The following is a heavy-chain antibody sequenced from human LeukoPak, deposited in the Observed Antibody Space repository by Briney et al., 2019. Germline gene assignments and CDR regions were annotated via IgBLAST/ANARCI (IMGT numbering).Heavy chain of an antibody. CDR2: ISGSGGST. D-gene: IGHD3-10*01. V-gene: IGHV3-23*01. CDR1: GFTFSSYA. J-gene: IGHJ3*02. Sequence: GGSLRLSCAASGFTFSSYAMSWVRQAPGKGLEWVSAISGSGGSTYYADSVKGRFTISRDNSKNTLYLQMNSLRAEDTAVYYCAKPRRGNGSTKGGAFDIWGQGTIVTVSS. CDR3: AKPRRGNGSTKGGAFDI.